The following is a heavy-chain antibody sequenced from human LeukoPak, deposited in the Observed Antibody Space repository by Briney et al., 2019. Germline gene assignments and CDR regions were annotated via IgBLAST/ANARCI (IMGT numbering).Heavy chain of an antibody. V-gene: IGHV3-74*01. CDR3: GSLTVVARDH. Sequence: QPGGPLRLFCAASGFSFSTHWMHWLRPAPGKGLVYVAQIKSDGSATAYADSVKGRFTISRDNAKNTLYLEMSSLRAEDTAVYYCGSLTVVARDHWGQGTLVTVSS. J-gene: IGHJ4*02. CDR2: IKSDGSAT. CDR1: GFSFSTHW. D-gene: IGHD3-22*01.